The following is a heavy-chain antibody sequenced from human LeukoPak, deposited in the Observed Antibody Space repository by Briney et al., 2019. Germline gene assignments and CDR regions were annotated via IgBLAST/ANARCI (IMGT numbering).Heavy chain of an antibody. CDR3: ARHPSRTPVVTSGIDC. J-gene: IGHJ4*02. D-gene: IGHD5-18*01. CDR1: GASVSSHY. CDR2: MYHSWSI. Sequence: SETLSLTCTVSGASVSSHYWSWIRQSPGKGLEWIGYMYHSWSIKYNPSLESRVAMSVDTSKNQFSLKLSSVTAADTAVYYCARHPSRTPVVTSGIDCWGQGTLVTVSS. V-gene: IGHV4-59*08.